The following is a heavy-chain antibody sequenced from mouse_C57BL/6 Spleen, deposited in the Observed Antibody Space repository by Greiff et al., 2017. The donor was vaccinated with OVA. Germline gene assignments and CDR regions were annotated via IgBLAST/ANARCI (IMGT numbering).Heavy chain of an antibody. CDR2: IYWDDDK. Sequence: QVTLKESGPGILQSSQTLSLTCSFSGFSLSTSGMGVSWIRQPSGKGLEWLAHIYWDDDKRYNPSLKSRLTISKDTSRNQVFLKSTSVDTADTATYYCARGLIYWYFDVWGTGTTVTVSS. V-gene: IGHV8-12*01. J-gene: IGHJ1*03. CDR1: GFSLSTSGMG. CDR3: ARGLIYWYFDV. D-gene: IGHD1-3*01.